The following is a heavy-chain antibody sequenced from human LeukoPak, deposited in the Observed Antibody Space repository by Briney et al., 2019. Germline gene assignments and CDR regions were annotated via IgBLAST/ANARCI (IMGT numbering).Heavy chain of an antibody. CDR2: ISSSGSTI. CDR1: GFTFSSYE. CDR3: TTDRGPYGDYVDYYYYMDV. J-gene: IGHJ6*03. Sequence: GGSLRLSCAASGFTFSSYEMNWVRQAPGKGLEWVSYISSSGSTIYYADSVKGRFTISRDNAKNSLYLQMNSLKTEDTAVYYCTTDRGPYGDYVDYYYYMDVWGKGTTVTVSS. D-gene: IGHD4-17*01. V-gene: IGHV3-48*03.